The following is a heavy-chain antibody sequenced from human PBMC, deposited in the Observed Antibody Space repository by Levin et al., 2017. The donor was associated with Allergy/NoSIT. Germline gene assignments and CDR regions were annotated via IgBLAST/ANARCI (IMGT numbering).Heavy chain of an antibody. CDR1: GGSISSSSYY. V-gene: IGHV4-39*01. J-gene: IGHJ4*02. CDR2: IYYSGST. D-gene: IGHD6-6*01. Sequence: SETLSLTCTVSGGSISSSSYYWGWIRQPPGKGLEWIGSIYYSGSTYYNPSLKSRVTISVDTSKNQFSLKLSSVTAADTAVYDCAGRIAARSSSPDYWGQGTLVTVSS. CDR3: AGRIAARSSSPDY.